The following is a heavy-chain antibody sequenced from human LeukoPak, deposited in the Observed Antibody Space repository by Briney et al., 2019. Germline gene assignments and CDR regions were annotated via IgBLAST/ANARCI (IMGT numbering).Heavy chain of an antibody. CDR3: ARKPDSGSYLAY. J-gene: IGHJ4*02. V-gene: IGHV3-74*01. D-gene: IGHD1-26*01. CDR1: GFTFSSYW. CDR2: INSDGSST. Sequence: PGGSLRLSCAASGFTFSSYWMHWVRQAPGKGLVWVSRINSDGSSTSYADSVKGRFTISRDNAKNTLYLQMNSLRAEDTAVYYCARKPDSGSYLAYWGQGTLVTVSS.